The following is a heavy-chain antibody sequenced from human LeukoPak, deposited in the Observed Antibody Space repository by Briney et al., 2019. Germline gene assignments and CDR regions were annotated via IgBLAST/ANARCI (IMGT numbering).Heavy chain of an antibody. J-gene: IGHJ6*03. CDR3: ARGFDGSGRAYYYYYYYMDV. CDR1: GGSISSYY. Sequence: SETLSLTCTVSGGSISSYYWSWIRQPAGKGLEWIGRIYTSGSTNYNPSLKSRVTISVDTSKNQFSLKLSSVTAADTAVYYCARGFDGSGRAYYYYYYYMDVWGKGTTVTVSS. CDR2: IYTSGST. V-gene: IGHV4-4*07. D-gene: IGHD3-10*01.